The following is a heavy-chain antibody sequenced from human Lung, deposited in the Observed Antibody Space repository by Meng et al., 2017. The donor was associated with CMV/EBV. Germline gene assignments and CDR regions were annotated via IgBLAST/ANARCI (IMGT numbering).Heavy chain of an antibody. CDR1: GHSFSGYY. Sequence: ASVXVSCKASGHSFSGYYIHWLRQAPGQGPEWMGWISPNSGDTNYAQKFQGRVTMTRDTSTITVYMELTRLTSDDTAVYYCARAAYTSFFDFWGQGTLVTFSS. D-gene: IGHD2-2*01. J-gene: IGHJ4*02. V-gene: IGHV1-2*02. CDR2: ISPNSGDT. CDR3: ARAAYTSFFDF.